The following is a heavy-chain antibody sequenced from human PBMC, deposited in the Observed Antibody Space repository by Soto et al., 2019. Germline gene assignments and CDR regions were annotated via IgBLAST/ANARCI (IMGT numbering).Heavy chain of an antibody. CDR2: ISYDGSKI. CDR3: AKTTGMVATFGFFDY. J-gene: IGHJ4*02. CDR1: GLTFSNYG. D-gene: IGHD5-12*01. Sequence: GGSLRLSCAASGLTFSNYGMHWIRQAPGKGLEWVAVISYDGSKIYYAESVKGRFTISRDNSKDTLFLQMNSLRAEDTAVYYCAKTTGMVATFGFFDYWGQGTLVTVSS. V-gene: IGHV3-30*18.